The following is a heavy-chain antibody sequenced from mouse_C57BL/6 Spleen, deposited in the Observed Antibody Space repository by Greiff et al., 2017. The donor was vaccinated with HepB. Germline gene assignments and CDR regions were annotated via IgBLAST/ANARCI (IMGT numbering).Heavy chain of an antibody. CDR2: ISDGGSYT. J-gene: IGHJ4*01. D-gene: IGHD1-1*01. CDR3: ARDQVPYYYGSSLQAMDY. V-gene: IGHV5-4*01. Sequence: EVKLMESGGGLVKPGGSLKLSCAASGFTFSSYAMSWVRQTPEKRLEWVATISDGGSYTYYPDNVKGRFTISRDNAKNNLYLQMSHLKSEDTAMYYCARDQVPYYYGSSLQAMDYWGQGTSVTVSS. CDR1: GFTFSSYA.